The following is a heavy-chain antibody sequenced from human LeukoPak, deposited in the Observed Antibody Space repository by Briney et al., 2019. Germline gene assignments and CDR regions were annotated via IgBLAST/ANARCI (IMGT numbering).Heavy chain of an antibody. CDR1: GGTFSSYA. CDR3: ARGKYCSGGSCYSEDYYYGMDV. Sequence: SVNVSCKASGGTFSSYAISWVRQAPGQGLEWMGGIIPIFGTANYAQKFQGRVTITADESTSTAYMELSSLRSEDTAVYYCARGKYCSGGSCYSEDYYYGMDVWGQGTTVTVSS. CDR2: IIPIFGTA. V-gene: IGHV1-69*13. D-gene: IGHD2-15*01. J-gene: IGHJ6*02.